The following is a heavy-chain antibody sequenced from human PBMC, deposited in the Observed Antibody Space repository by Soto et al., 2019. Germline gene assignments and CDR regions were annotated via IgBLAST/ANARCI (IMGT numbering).Heavy chain of an antibody. Sequence: QVQLVQSGAEVKKPGSSVKVSCKASGGTFSSYAISWVRQAPGQGLEWMGGIIPIFGTANYAQKFQGRVTIPADESPSPAYMELSSLRSEDTAVYYCARDRVGNYGMDVWGQGTTVTVSS. J-gene: IGHJ6*02. CDR3: ARDRVGNYGMDV. V-gene: IGHV1-69*12. CDR2: IIPIFGTA. D-gene: IGHD3-10*01. CDR1: GGTFSSYA.